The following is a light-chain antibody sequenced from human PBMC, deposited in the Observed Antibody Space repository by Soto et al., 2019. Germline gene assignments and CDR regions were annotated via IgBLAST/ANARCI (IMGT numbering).Light chain of an antibody. V-gene: IGKV3-11*01. CDR3: QQRSNWPPNT. J-gene: IGKJ2*01. CDR1: QSVSSY. Sequence: EIVLTQSPGTLSFSPGERATLSCRASQSVSSYLAWYQQKPGQAPRLLIYDASNRATGIPARFSGSGSGTDFTLTISSLEPEDFAVYYCQQRSNWPPNTFGQGTKVDIK. CDR2: DAS.